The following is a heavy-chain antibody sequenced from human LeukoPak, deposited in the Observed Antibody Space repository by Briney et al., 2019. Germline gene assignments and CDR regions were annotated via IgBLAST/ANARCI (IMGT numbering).Heavy chain of an antibody. D-gene: IGHD4-11*01. CDR1: GFTFSSYS. CDR3: ARLTVTMAFDI. CDR2: ISSSSSYI. V-gene: IGHV3-21*01. J-gene: IGHJ3*02. Sequence: GGPLRLSCAASGFTFSSYSMNWVRQAPGKGLEWVSSISSSSSYIYYADSVKGRFTISRDNAKNSLYLQMNSLRAEDTAVYYCARLTVTMAFDIWGQGTMVTVSS.